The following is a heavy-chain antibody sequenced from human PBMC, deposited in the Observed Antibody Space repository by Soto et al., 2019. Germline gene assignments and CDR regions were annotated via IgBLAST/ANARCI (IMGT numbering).Heavy chain of an antibody. CDR3: AKSLVTPSDAFDL. CDR2: ISDPGTST. Sequence: GGSLRLSCAASGFTFGNYAMNWVRQSPGKGLEWISSISDPGTSTYYANSVKGRFSMSRDNSKNTLFLQMNRLRADDTAVYFCAKSLVTPSDAFDLWGRGTLVTVSS. J-gene: IGHJ3*01. V-gene: IGHV3-23*01. CDR1: GFTFGNYA. D-gene: IGHD2-21*02.